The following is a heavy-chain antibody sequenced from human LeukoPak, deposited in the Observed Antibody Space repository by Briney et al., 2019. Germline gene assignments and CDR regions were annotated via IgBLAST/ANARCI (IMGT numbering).Heavy chain of an antibody. CDR2: INPNSGGT. J-gene: IGHJ3*02. D-gene: IGHD6-13*01. V-gene: IGHV1-2*02. CDR3: ARKYSNDAFDI. CDR1: GYTFTGYY. Sequence: ASVKVSYKSSGYTFTGYYMHWVRQAPGQGLEWMGWINPNSGGTNYAQKFQGRVTMTRDTSISTAYMELSRLRSDDTAVYYCARKYSNDAFDIWGQETMVTVSS.